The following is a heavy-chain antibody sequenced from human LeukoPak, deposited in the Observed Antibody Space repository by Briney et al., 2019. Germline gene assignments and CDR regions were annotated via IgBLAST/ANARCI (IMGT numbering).Heavy chain of an antibody. CDR2: ISSSSSYI. CDR3: ARYGLSGMDV. J-gene: IGHJ6*02. V-gene: IGHV3-21*01. CDR1: GFTFSSYS. D-gene: IGHD3-10*01. Sequence: PGGSLRFSCAASGFTFSSYSMNWVRQAPGKGLEWVSSISSSSSYIYYADSVKGRFTISRDNAKNSLYLQMNSLRAEDTAVYYCARYGLSGMDVWGQGTTVTVSS.